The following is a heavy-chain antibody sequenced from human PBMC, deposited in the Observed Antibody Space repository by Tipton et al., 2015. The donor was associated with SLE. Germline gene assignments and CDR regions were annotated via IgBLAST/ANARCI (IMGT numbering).Heavy chain of an antibody. CDR1: GGSISSYY. D-gene: IGHD2-8*01. V-gene: IGHV4-59*12. CDR2: ISDSGST. Sequence: TLSLTCTVSGGSISSYYWSWIRQPPGKGLEWIGYISDSGSTNYNPSLKSRITISVDTSKNQFSLEVRSVTAADTAVYYCVRLRSKVLIDYWGQGTLVTVSS. CDR3: VRLRSKVLIDY. J-gene: IGHJ4*02.